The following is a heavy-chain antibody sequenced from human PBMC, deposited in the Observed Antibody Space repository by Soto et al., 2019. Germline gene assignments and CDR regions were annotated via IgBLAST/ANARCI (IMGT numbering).Heavy chain of an antibody. J-gene: IGHJ4*02. Sequence: GGFLRLSCAASGFTFSSYAMSWVRQAPGKGLEWVSAISGSGGSTYYADSVKGRFTISRDNSKNTLYLQMNSLRAEDTAVYYCARVLLEWLWPYYWGQGTLVTVSS. CDR1: GFTFSSYA. CDR3: ARVLLEWLWPYY. V-gene: IGHV3-23*01. CDR2: ISGSGGST. D-gene: IGHD3-3*01.